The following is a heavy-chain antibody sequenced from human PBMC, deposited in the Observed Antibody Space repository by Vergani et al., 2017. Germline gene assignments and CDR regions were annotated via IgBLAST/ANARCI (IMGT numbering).Heavy chain of an antibody. CDR1: GGSFSGYY. CDR2: IYYSGST. D-gene: IGHD5-24*01. J-gene: IGHJ4*02. V-gene: IGHV4-34*01. CDR3: AREVEMATIYEFDY. Sequence: QVQLQQWGAGLLKPSETLSLTCAVYGGSFSGYYWSWIRQPPGKGLEWIGSIYYSGSTYYNPSLKSRVTISVDTSKNQFSLKLSSVTAADTAVYYCAREVEMATIYEFDYWGQGTLVTVSS.